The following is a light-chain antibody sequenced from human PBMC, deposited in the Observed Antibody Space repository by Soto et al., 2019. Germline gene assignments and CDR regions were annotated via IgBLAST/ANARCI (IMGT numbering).Light chain of an antibody. CDR2: AAA. V-gene: IGKV1-39*01. J-gene: IGKJ1*01. CDR3: QQAYGAPPT. Sequence: DIQMTQSPSSLSASVGDRVTITCRASQSITTYLNWYQQTSGEAPKLLIYAAARLQTGVPSRFSGSGSGTDFTLTISSLQPEDFATYYCQQAYGAPPTFGLGTKVEIK. CDR1: QSITTY.